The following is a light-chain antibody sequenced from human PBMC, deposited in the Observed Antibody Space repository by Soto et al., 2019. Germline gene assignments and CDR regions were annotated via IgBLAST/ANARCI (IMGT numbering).Light chain of an antibody. CDR1: SSDVGGYNY. Sequence: QSALTQPPSASGSPGQSVTISCTGTSSDVGGYNYVSWYQQHPGKAPKLMIYEVNKRPSGVPDRFSGSKSGNTASLTVSGLTAEDEADYFCKSYEGSNIYVFGTGTKLTVL. V-gene: IGLV2-8*01. J-gene: IGLJ1*01. CDR3: KSYEGSNIYV. CDR2: EVN.